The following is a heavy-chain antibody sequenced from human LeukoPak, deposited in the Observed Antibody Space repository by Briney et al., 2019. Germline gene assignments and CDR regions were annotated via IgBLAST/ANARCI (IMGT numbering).Heavy chain of an antibody. V-gene: IGHV3-48*01. Sequence: GGSLRLSCAASGFTFSSYSMNWVRQAPGKGLEWVSYISSSSSTIYYADSVKGRFTISRDNAKNTLYLQMNSLRAEDTAVYYCAKDSFTMVRGVIRRVSPFGYWGQGTLVTVSS. CDR2: ISSSSSTI. CDR1: GFTFSSYS. J-gene: IGHJ4*02. CDR3: AKDSFTMVRGVIRRVSPFGY. D-gene: IGHD3-10*01.